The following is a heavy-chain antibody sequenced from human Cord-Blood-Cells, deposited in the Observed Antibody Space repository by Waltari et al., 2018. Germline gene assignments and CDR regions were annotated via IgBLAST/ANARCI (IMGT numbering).Heavy chain of an antibody. J-gene: IGHJ4*02. CDR1: GGSISSYY. Sequence: QVQLQESGPGLVKPSETLSLTCTVSGGSISSYYWSWIRQPPGKGLGWIGYIYYSGSTNYNPSLKSRVTISVDTSKNQFSLKLSSVIAADTAVYYCARNGGSGYDFWSGFDYWGQGTLVTVSS. D-gene: IGHD3-3*01. V-gene: IGHV4-59*01. CDR2: IYYSGST. CDR3: ARNGGSGYDFWSGFDY.